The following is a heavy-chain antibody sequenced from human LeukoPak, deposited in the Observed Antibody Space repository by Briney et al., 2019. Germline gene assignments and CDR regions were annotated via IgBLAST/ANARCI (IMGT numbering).Heavy chain of an antibody. CDR2: IIPIFGTA. V-gene: IGHV1-69*13. CDR1: GGTFSSYA. Sequence: SVKVSCKASGGTFSSYAISWVRQAPGQGLEWMGGIIPIFGTANYAQKFQGRVTITADESTSTAYMELSSLRSEDTAVYYCAGVHILVVPAAGWLDPWGQGTLVTVSS. D-gene: IGHD2-2*01. CDR3: AGVHILVVPAAGWLDP. J-gene: IGHJ5*02.